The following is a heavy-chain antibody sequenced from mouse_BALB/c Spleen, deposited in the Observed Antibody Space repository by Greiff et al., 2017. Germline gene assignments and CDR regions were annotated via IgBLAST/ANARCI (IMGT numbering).Heavy chain of an antibody. CDR3: AREGYDGYFDY. J-gene: IGHJ2*01. CDR1: GFSLTGYG. D-gene: IGHD2-14*01. CDR2: IWGDGST. Sequence: VQLQESGPGLVAPSQSLSITCTVSGFSLTGYGVNWVRQPPGKGLEWLGMIWGDGSTDYNSALKSRLSISKDNSKSQVFLKMNSLQTDDTARYYCAREGYDGYFDYWGQGTTLTVSS. V-gene: IGHV2-6-7*01.